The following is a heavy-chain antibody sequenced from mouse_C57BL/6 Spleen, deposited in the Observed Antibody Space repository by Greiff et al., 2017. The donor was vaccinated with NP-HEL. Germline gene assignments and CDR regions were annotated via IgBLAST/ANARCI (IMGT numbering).Heavy chain of an antibody. CDR1: GYTFTDYN. J-gene: IGHJ1*03. CDR2: INPNNGGT. Sequence: EVQLQQSGPELVKPGASVKIPCKASGYTFTDYNMDWVKQSHGKSLEWIGDINPNNGGTIYNQKFKGKATLTVDKSSSTAYMELRSLTSEDTAVYYCAREIYYGNYVDWYCDVWGTGTTVTVSS. CDR3: AREIYYGNYVDWYCDV. V-gene: IGHV1-18*01. D-gene: IGHD2-1*01.